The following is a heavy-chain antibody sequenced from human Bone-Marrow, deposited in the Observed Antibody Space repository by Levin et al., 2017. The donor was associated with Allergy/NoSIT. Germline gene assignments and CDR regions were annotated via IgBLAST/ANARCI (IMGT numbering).Heavy chain of an antibody. D-gene: IGHD4-17*01. J-gene: IGHJ4*02. CDR3: ASVNGHLGAVLPSD. CDR1: GHSLRELS. CDR2: FDPEDFET. Sequence: KAGESLKISCQVSGHSLRELSMHWVRQAPGKGLEWMGGFDPEDFETIYAQKFQGRLTMTEDTSTDTAYMELTGLTSDDTAVYFCASVNGHLGAVLPSDWGQGTLVTVSS. V-gene: IGHV1-24*01.